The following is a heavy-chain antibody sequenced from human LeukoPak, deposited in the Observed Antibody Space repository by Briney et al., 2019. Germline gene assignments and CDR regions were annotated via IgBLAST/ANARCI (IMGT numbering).Heavy chain of an antibody. D-gene: IGHD2-15*01. CDR3: ARDPGFCSGSSCYGLGPEGY. J-gene: IGHJ4*02. V-gene: IGHV4-59*01. CDR2: IFYSGST. Sequence: SETLSLTCTVSGGSMSSYFWSWVRQPPGEGLEWIGYIFYSGSTNYNPSLKSRVTISIDTSKNQFSLKLSSVTAADTAVYYCARDPGFCSGSSCYGLGPEGYWGQGTLVTVSS. CDR1: GGSMSSYF.